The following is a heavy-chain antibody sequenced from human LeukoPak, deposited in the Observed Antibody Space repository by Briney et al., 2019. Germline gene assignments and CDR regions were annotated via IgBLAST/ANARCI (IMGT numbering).Heavy chain of an antibody. CDR1: GGSITTYY. CDR2: IYYSGST. V-gene: IGHV4-59*12. D-gene: IGHD6-13*01. J-gene: IGHJ3*02. CDR3: ARRGTPIAAAGTSGVDAFDI. Sequence: SSETLSLTCTVSGGSITTYYWNWIRQPPGKGLEWIGYIYYSGSTNYNPSLKSRVTITVDTSKNQFSLKLSSVTAADTAVYYCARRGTPIAAAGTSGVDAFDIWGQGTMVTVSS.